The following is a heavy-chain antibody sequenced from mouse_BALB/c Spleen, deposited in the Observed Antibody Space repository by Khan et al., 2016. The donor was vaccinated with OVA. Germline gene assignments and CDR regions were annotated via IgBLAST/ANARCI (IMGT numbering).Heavy chain of an antibody. Sequence: QVQLKQSGAELVRPGASVKLSCKTSGYIFTSYWIHWVKQRSGQGLEWIARIYPGTDNSYYNEKFKDKATLTADKSSSTAYMQLSSLKSEDSDVYFCERERALYHFDHWGQGTTLTVSS. CDR1: GYIFTSYW. V-gene: IGHV1-76*01. CDR3: ERERALYHFDH. D-gene: IGHD3-3*01. J-gene: IGHJ2*01. CDR2: IYPGTDNS.